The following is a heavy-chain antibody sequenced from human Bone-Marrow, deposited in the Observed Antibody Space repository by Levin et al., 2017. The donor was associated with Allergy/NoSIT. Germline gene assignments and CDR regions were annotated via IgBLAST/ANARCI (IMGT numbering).Heavy chain of an antibody. CDR1: GFTFSSYE. J-gene: IGHJ6*02. Sequence: PGGSLRLSCAASGFTFSSYEMNWVRQAPGKGLEWVSYISSSGSTIYYADSVKGRFTISRDNAKNSLYLQMNSLRAEDTAVYYCARERYDSSGYYYLRGLYGMDVWGQGTTVTVSS. V-gene: IGHV3-48*03. CDR2: ISSSGSTI. CDR3: ARERYDSSGYYYLRGLYGMDV. D-gene: IGHD3-22*01.